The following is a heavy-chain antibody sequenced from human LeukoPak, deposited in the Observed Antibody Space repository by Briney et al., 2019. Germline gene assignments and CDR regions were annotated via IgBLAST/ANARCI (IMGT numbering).Heavy chain of an antibody. Sequence: ASEKVSCKASGYTFTGYYMHWVRQAPGQGLEWMGWINPNSGGTNYAQKFQGRVTMTRDTSISTAYMELSRLRSDDTAVYYCAREPPDSRGNYYGSGSYLFVYWFDPWGQGTLVTVSS. V-gene: IGHV1-2*02. CDR1: GYTFTGYY. CDR3: AREPPDSRGNYYGSGSYLFVYWFDP. D-gene: IGHD3-10*01. J-gene: IGHJ5*02. CDR2: INPNSGGT.